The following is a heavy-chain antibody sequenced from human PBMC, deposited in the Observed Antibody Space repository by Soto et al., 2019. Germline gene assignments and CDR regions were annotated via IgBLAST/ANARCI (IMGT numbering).Heavy chain of an antibody. V-gene: IGHV4-34*01. CDR2: VSHSGST. J-gene: IGHJ6*03. Sequence: QVQLQEWGAGLLKPTETLSLTCAVYGGSFSGYYWSWIRQPPGKGLEWIGEVSHSGSTNYNPSLKGRVTISVDTSKCQFSLKLSSVTAADTAVYYCARGPYGSGIRSPYYFYYMGVWGKGTTVTVSS. CDR1: GGSFSGYY. CDR3: ARGPYGSGIRSPYYFYYMGV. D-gene: IGHD3-10*01.